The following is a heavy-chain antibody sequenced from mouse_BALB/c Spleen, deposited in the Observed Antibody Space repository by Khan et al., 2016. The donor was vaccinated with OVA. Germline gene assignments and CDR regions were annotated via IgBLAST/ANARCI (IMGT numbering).Heavy chain of an antibody. J-gene: IGHJ2*01. D-gene: IGHD2-10*02. CDR3: AIVYGGDFDY. CDR2: ISYSGNT. V-gene: IGHV3-2*02. CDR1: GYSITSDYA. Sequence: EVQLQESGPGLVKPSQSLSLTCTVTGYSITSDYAWNWIRQFPGNKLEWLGYISYSGNTNYNPSLKSRISVTRDTSKNQLFLQLNSVTTEDTATYYCAIVYGGDFDYWGQGTTLTVSS.